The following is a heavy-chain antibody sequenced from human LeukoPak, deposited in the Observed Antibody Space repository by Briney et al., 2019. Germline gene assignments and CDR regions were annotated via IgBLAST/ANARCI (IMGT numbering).Heavy chain of an antibody. V-gene: IGHV4-59*12. CDR3: ARGQGTVTTH. CDR1: GGSISSYY. Sequence: SETLSLTCTVSGGSISSYYWSWIRQPPGKGLEWIGYIYYSGSTNYNPSLKSRVTISVDTSKNQFSLKLSSVTAADTAVYYCARGQGTVTTHWGQGTLVTVSS. CDR2: IYYSGST. D-gene: IGHD4-17*01. J-gene: IGHJ4*02.